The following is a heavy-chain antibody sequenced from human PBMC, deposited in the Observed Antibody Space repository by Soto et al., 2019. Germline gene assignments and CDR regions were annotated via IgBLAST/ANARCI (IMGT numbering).Heavy chain of an antibody. CDR3: ARDLWGYCGTDCYPLDV. D-gene: IGHD2-21*02. J-gene: IGHJ6*02. CDR1: GGSISSGDYS. V-gene: IGHV4-61*08. CDR2: MYNTGST. Sequence: SETLSLTCAVSGGSISSGDYSWSWIRQPPGKGLEWIGYMYNTGSTVYNPSFKSRVTISVDTSKNQFSLKLNSVTAADTAVYYCARDLWGYCGTDCYPLDVWGQGTTVTVSS.